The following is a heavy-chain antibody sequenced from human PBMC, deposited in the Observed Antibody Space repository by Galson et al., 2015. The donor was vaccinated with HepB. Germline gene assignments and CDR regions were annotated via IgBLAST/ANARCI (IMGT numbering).Heavy chain of an antibody. J-gene: IGHJ3*02. Sequence: SVKVSCKVSGYTLTELSMHWVRQAPGKGLEWMGGFDPEDGETIYAQKFQGRVTMTEDTSTDTAYMELSSLRSEDTAVYYCATAPDYGDYDAFDIWGQGTMVTVSS. CDR1: GYTLTELS. D-gene: IGHD4-17*01. CDR3: ATAPDYGDYDAFDI. V-gene: IGHV1-24*01. CDR2: FDPEDGET.